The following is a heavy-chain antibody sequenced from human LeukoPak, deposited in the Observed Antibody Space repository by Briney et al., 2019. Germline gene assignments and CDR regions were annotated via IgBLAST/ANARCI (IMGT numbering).Heavy chain of an antibody. D-gene: IGHD3-16*02. CDR2: INPNSGGT. CDR1: GYTFANYY. J-gene: IGHJ5*02. Sequence: GASVKVSCKASGYTFANYYIHWVRQAPGQGLEWMGWINPNSGGTNYAQKFQGRVTMTRDTSISTAYMELSRLRSDDTAVYYCARTSDKWGLSGYNWFDPWGQGTLVTVSS. CDR3: ARTSDKWGLSGYNWFDP. V-gene: IGHV1-2*02.